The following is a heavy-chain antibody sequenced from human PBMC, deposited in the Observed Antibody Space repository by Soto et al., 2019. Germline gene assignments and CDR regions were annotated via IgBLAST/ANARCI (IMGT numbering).Heavy chain of an antibody. CDR2: ISAYNGNT. D-gene: IGHD3-16*01. CDR3: ARDGALGENYYYYGMDV. Sequence: QVQLVQSGAEVKKPGASVKVSCKASGYTFTNYGISWVRQAPGQGLEWMGWISAYNGNTNYAQKRQGRVTRTTDTSTSTAYMELRSLRSDDTAVYYCARDGALGENYYYYGMDVWGQGTTVTVSS. CDR1: GYTFTNYG. J-gene: IGHJ6*02. V-gene: IGHV1-18*01.